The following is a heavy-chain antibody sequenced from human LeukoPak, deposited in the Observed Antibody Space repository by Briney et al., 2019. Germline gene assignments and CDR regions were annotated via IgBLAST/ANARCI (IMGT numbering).Heavy chain of an antibody. CDR2: IIPILGIA. V-gene: IGHV1-69*04. CDR3: ARDSHDSSGYYHDQFDY. J-gene: IGHJ4*02. D-gene: IGHD3-22*01. CDR1: GGTFSSYA. Sequence: GASVKVSCKASGGTFSSYAISWVRQAPGQGLEWMGRIIPILGIANYAQKFQRRVTITADKSTSTAYMELSSLRSEDAAVYYCARDSHDSSGYYHDQFDYWGQGTLVTVSS.